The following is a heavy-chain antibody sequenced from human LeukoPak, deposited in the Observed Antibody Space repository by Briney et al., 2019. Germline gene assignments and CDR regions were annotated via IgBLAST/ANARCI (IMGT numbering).Heavy chain of an antibody. V-gene: IGHV3-20*04. CDR1: GFTFDDYG. Sequence: PGGSLRLSCAASGFTFDDYGMSWVRQAPGKGLEWVSGINWNGGSTGYADSVKGRFTISRDNAKNSLYLQMNSLRAEDTALYYCARGITYYDFWSDYSGLNWFDPWGQGTLVTVSS. J-gene: IGHJ5*02. D-gene: IGHD3-3*01. CDR3: ARGITYYDFWSDYSGLNWFDP. CDR2: INWNGGST.